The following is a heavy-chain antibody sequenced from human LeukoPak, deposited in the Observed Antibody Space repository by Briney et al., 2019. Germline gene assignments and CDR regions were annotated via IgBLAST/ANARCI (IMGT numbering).Heavy chain of an antibody. J-gene: IGHJ5*02. Sequence: SVKVSCKASGGTFSSYAISWVRQAPGQGLEWMGGIIPIFGTGNYAQNFQGRVTITSEESRSTACMELSSLSSQDPAVYSCARDRGYCSGGSRYSGGYNWFDPWGQGTLVTVSS. CDR2: IIPIFGTG. CDR1: GGTFSSYA. V-gene: IGHV1-69*01. D-gene: IGHD2-15*01. CDR3: ARDRGYCSGGSRYSGGYNWFDP.